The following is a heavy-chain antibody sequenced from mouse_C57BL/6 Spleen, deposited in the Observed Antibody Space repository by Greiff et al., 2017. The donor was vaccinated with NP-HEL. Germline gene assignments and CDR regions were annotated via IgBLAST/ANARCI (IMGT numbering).Heavy chain of an antibody. D-gene: IGHD3-3*01. Sequence: VQLQQSGAELARPGASVKMSCKASGYTFTSYTLHWVQQRPGQGLEWIGYINPSSGYTKYNQKFKDKATLTADKSSSTAYMQLSSLTSEDSAVYYCARGGLEYYFDYWGQGTTLTVSS. V-gene: IGHV1-4*01. CDR3: ARGGLEYYFDY. CDR2: INPSSGYT. CDR1: GYTFTSYT. J-gene: IGHJ2*01.